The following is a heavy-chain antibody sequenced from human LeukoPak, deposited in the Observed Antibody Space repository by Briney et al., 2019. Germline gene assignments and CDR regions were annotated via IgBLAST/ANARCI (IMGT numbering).Heavy chain of an antibody. CDR2: IYYSGST. D-gene: IGHD1-26*01. CDR3: ARDGRVGATGY. J-gene: IGHJ4*02. V-gene: IGHV4-30-4*08. CDR1: GGSISSSSYY. Sequence: PSETLILTCTVSGGSISSSSYYWGWIRQPPGKGLEWIGYIYYSGSTYYNPSLKSRVTISVDTSKNQFSLKLSSVTAADTAVYYCARDGRVGATGYWGQGTLVTVSS.